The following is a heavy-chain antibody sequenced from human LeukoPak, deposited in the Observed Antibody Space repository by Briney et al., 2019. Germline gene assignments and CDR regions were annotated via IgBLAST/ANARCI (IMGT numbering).Heavy chain of an antibody. D-gene: IGHD1-26*01. J-gene: IGHJ4*02. Sequence: SETLSLTCAVYGGSFSGYYWSWIRQPPGKGLEWIGEINHSGSTNYNPSLKSRVTISVDTSKSQFSLKLSSVTAADTAVYYCARSSRWELLPPLDYWGQGTLVTVSS. V-gene: IGHV4-34*01. CDR1: GGSFSGYY. CDR2: INHSGST. CDR3: ARSSRWELLPPLDY.